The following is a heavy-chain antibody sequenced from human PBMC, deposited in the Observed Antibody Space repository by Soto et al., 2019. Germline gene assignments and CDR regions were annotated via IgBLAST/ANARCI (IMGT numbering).Heavy chain of an antibody. V-gene: IGHV1-8*01. D-gene: IGHD3-16*02. J-gene: IGHJ3*02. Sequence: ASVKVSCKASGYTFTSYDINWVRQATGQGLEWMGWMNPNSGNTGYAQKFQGRVTMTRNTSISTAYMEQSSMRTEDTAVYYCARGGTFGGVIVPAFDIWGQGTMVTVSS. CDR3: ARGGTFGGVIVPAFDI. CDR1: GYTFTSYD. CDR2: MNPNSGNT.